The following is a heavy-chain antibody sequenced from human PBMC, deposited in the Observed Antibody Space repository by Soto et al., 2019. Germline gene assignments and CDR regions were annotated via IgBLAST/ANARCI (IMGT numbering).Heavy chain of an antibody. CDR3: ATHCSGGSCYSGNFDY. J-gene: IGHJ4*02. CDR1: GFTFSDHY. CDR2: SKNKANSYAT. V-gene: IGHV3-72*01. Sequence: EVQLVESGGGLVQPGGSLRLSCAASGFTFSDHYIDWVRQTPGKGLEWVGRSKNKANSYATEYAASVKGRFTISRDDSKNSLYLQMNSLKTEDTAVYYCATHCSGGSCYSGNFDYWGQGTLVTVSS. D-gene: IGHD2-15*01.